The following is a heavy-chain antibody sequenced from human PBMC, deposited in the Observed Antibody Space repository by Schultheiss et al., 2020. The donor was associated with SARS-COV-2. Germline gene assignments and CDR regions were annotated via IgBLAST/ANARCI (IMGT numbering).Heavy chain of an antibody. J-gene: IGHJ5*02. CDR1: GGSFSGYY. CDR3: ARRMVTTNWFDP. CDR2: INHSGST. Sequence: SETLSLTCAVYGGSFSGYYWSWIRQPPGKGLEWIGEINHSGSTNYNPSLKSRVAISVDTSKNQFSLKLSSVTAADTAVYYCARRMVTTNWFDPWGQGTLVTVSS. V-gene: IGHV4-34*01. D-gene: IGHD4-17*01.